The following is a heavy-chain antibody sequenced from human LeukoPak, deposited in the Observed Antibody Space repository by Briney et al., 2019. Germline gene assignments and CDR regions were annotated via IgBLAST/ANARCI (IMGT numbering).Heavy chain of an antibody. CDR1: GFTFSSYS. V-gene: IGHV3-21*01. Sequence: GGSLRLSCAASGFTFSSYSMNWVRQAPGKGLEWVSSISSSSSYIYYADSVKGRFTISRDNAKNSLYLQMNSLRAEDTAVYYCARHSVWELLTFDYWGQGTLVTVSS. CDR3: ARHSVWELLTFDY. J-gene: IGHJ4*02. D-gene: IGHD1-26*01. CDR2: ISSSSSYI.